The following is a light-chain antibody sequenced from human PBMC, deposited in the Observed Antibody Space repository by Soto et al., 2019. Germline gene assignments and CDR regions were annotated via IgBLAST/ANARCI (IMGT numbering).Light chain of an antibody. CDR2: AAS. CDR3: QQSSRSPVT. CDR1: QSVSSSY. Sequence: EIVLAQSPDTLSLSPGERAALSSGCSQSVSSSYLAWYQQKPGQVPRLLTSAASSRATGIPDRFSGSGSGTDFTLTISRLEPEDFAVYYCQQSSRSPVTFGQGTRLEI. V-gene: IGKV3-20*01. J-gene: IGKJ5*01.